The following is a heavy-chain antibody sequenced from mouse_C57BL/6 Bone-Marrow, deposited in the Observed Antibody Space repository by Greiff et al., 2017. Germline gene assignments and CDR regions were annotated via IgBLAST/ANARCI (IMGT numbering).Heavy chain of an antibody. Sequence: EVKVVESGGGLVKPGGSLKLSCAASGFTFSSYAMSWVRQTPGKRLEWVATISDGGSYTYYPDNVKGRFTISRDKAKNNLYLQMSHLKSEDTAMYYCARDDVVSHFDYWGQGTTLTVSS. CDR3: ARDDVVSHFDY. J-gene: IGHJ2*01. D-gene: IGHD1-1*01. CDR1: GFTFSSYA. V-gene: IGHV5-4*01. CDR2: ISDGGSYT.